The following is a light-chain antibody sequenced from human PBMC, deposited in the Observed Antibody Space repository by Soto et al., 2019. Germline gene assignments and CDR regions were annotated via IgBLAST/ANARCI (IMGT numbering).Light chain of an antibody. CDR1: QDISNY. CDR2: DAS. Sequence: DLQMTQSPSSLSASVGDRVTITCQASQDISNYLNWYQQKPGKAPKLLIYDASNLETGVPSRFSGSGSGTDFTFTISSLQPEDIATYYCQQYDNLLLTFGGGTKAEIK. V-gene: IGKV1-33*01. J-gene: IGKJ4*01. CDR3: QQYDNLLLT.